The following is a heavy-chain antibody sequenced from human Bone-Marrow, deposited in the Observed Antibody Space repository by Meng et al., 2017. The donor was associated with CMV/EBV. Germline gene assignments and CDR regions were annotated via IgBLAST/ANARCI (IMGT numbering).Heavy chain of an antibody. CDR1: GGSISSSNW. CDR2: IYHSGST. Sequence: SETLSLTCAVSGGSISSSNWWSWVRQPPGKGLEWIGEIYHSGSTNHNPSLKSGVTIAVDKSKNRFSLRLSAVTAADTAVYYCARGWGDGYNNCDYWGQGTLVTVSS. J-gene: IGHJ4*02. D-gene: IGHD5-24*01. CDR3: ARGWGDGYNNCDY. V-gene: IGHV4-4*02.